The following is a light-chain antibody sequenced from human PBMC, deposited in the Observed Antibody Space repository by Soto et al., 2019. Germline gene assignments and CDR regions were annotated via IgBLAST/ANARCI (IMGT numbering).Light chain of an antibody. J-gene: IGKJ1*01. CDR1: QSISSY. Sequence: DIQVTQSPSSLSASVGDRVTITCRASQSISSYLNWYQQNPGKAPKLLIYAASSLQSGVPSRFSGSGSGTDFSLTISSLQPEDFASYYCQESYSTPWAFGQGTKVEI. CDR2: AAS. CDR3: QESYSTPWA. V-gene: IGKV1-39*01.